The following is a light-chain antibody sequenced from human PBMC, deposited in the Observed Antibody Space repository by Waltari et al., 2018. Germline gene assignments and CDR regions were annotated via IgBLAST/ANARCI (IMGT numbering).Light chain of an antibody. V-gene: IGKV1-12*01. Sequence: DIQMTQSPSSVSASVGDRVTLTCRASQGISSRLAWYQQKPGKAPKLLIYDASSLHSGVPSRFSGSGSGTEFTLTISSLQPEDFATYYCQQYYSYPLTFGGGTKVEIK. CDR1: QGISSR. CDR2: DAS. J-gene: IGKJ4*01. CDR3: QQYYSYPLT.